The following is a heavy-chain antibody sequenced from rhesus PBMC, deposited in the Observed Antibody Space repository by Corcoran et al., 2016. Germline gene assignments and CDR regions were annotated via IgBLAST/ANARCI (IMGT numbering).Heavy chain of an antibody. V-gene: IGHV4-169*01. D-gene: IGHD6-25*01. Sequence: QVQLQESGPGVVKPSETLSVTCAVSGGSISSSYWSWIRQSPGKGLEWIEYIYGSGSSTNYNPSLKSRVTLSVDTSQNQLSLKLSSVTTADTAVYYCARVGSWDEYFEFWGQGALVTVSS. CDR2: IYGSGSST. CDR3: ARVGSWDEYFEF. CDR1: GGSISSSY. J-gene: IGHJ1*01.